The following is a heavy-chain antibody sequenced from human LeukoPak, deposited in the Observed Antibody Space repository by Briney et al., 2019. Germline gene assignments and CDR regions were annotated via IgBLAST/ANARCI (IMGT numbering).Heavy chain of an antibody. D-gene: IGHD5-18*01. V-gene: IGHV4-39*07. Sequence: SETLSLTCTVSGGSISSSSYYWGWIRQPPGKGLEWIGSIYYSGSTYYNPSLKSRVTISVDTSKNQFSLKLSSVTAADTAVYYCARVRDTAMVTTRGHFDYWGQGTLVTVSS. CDR3: ARVRDTAMVTTRGHFDY. CDR1: GGSISSSSYY. J-gene: IGHJ4*02. CDR2: IYYSGST.